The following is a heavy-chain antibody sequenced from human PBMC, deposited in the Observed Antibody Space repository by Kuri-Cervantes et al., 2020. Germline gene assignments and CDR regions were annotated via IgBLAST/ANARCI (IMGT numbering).Heavy chain of an antibody. Sequence: ASVKVSCKASGYTFTGYYMHWVRQAPGQGLEWMGWINPNSGGTNYAQEFQGRVTMTRDTSISTAYMELSRLKSDDTAVYYCARDYCSGNICFSYFDSWGQGTLVTFSS. CDR3: ARDYCSGNICFSYFDS. CDR1: GYTFTGYY. D-gene: IGHD2-15*01. V-gene: IGHV1-2*02. J-gene: IGHJ4*02. CDR2: INPNSGGT.